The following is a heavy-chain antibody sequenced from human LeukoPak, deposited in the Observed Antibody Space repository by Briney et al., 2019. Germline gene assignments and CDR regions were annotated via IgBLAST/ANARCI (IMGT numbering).Heavy chain of an antibody. Sequence: SETLSLTCSVSGGSISDSNYYWAWIRQPPGKGLEWIATIYYVGSTYYNPSLKSRVAMSVDTSKNQFSLKLNSVAAVDTAVYYCTSKATTGPTKAAFDVWGQGTMVTVSS. V-gene: IGHV4-39*07. CDR1: GGSISDSNYY. CDR3: TSKATTGPTKAAFDV. D-gene: IGHD4-17*01. CDR2: IYYVGST. J-gene: IGHJ3*01.